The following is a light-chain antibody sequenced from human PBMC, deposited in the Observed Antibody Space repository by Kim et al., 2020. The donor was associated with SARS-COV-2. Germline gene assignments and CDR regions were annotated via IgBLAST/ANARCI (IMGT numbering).Light chain of an antibody. CDR2: YDP. Sequence: SYELTQPPSVSVAPGKTARITCGGNNIGSKSVHWYLQKPGQAPVLLIYYDPDRPSGSPERFSGSNSGNTATLTISRVEAGDEADYYCQVWDSSSDSYVFGTGTKVTVL. V-gene: IGLV3-21*04. CDR3: QVWDSSSDSYV. CDR1: NIGSKS. J-gene: IGLJ1*01.